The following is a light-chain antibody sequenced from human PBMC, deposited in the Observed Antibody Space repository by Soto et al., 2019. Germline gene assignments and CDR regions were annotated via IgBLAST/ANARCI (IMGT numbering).Light chain of an antibody. J-gene: IGKJ1*01. CDR1: QSVSSSF. CDR2: GAS. V-gene: IGKV3-20*01. Sequence: EIVLTQSPGTLSLSPGEGATLSCRASQSVSSSFLAWYQQKPGQAPRLLIYGASSRATGIPDRFRGSASGTDFTLTISRLEPEDFALYYCQQYGSSPWTFGQGTKVELK. CDR3: QQYGSSPWT.